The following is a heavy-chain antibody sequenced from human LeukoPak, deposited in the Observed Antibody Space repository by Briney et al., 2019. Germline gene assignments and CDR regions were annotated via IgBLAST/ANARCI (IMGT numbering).Heavy chain of an antibody. Sequence: SETLSLTCTVSGGSISSYYWSWIRQPPGKGLEWIGFIYTSGSTNDNPSLKSRATMSVDTSTNQFSLRLRSVTAADTAVYYCARDIISEYSRSHSHFDPWGQGTLVTVSS. D-gene: IGHD6-6*01. CDR3: ARDIISEYSRSHSHFDP. J-gene: IGHJ5*02. CDR2: IYTSGST. CDR1: GGSISSYY. V-gene: IGHV4-59*01.